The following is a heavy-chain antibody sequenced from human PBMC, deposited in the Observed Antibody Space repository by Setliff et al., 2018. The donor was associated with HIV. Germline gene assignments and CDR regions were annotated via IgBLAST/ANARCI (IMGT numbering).Heavy chain of an antibody. D-gene: IGHD6-19*01. CDR1: GFTFSNYG. V-gene: IGHV3-30*12. J-gene: IGHJ6*02. Sequence: GGSLRLSCAASGFTFSNYGMHWVRQAPGKGLEWVAVISYDGSNKYYADSVKGRFTISRDNSKNTVYLEMNSLRAEDTAVYYCASQSKQWLVTYYGMDVWGQGTTVTVSS. CDR3: ASQSKQWLVTYYGMDV. CDR2: ISYDGSNK.